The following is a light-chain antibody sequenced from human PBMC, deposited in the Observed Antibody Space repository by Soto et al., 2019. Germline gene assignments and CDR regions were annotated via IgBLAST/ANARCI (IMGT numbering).Light chain of an antibody. CDR2: GAS. J-gene: IGKJ1*01. CDR1: QSVASSY. V-gene: IGKV3-20*01. CDR3: HRYGNSRT. Sequence: EMVLTQSPGTLSLSPGDRATLSCWASQSVASSYLAWYQQKPGQAPRLLIYGASRRATGIPDRFSGSGSGTDFTLTISRLEPEDFAVYYCHRYGNSRTFGQGTKVEIK.